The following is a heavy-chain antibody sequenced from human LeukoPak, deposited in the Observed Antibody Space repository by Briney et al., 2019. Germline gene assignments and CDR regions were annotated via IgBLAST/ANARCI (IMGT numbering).Heavy chain of an antibody. CDR1: GYTFTGYY. J-gene: IGHJ6*03. CDR3: ARERGGYSGSYYMPYYYYYMDV. Sequence: ASVKVSCKASGYTFTGYYMHWVRQAPGQGLEWMGWINPNSGGTNYAQKFQGRVTMTRDTSISTAYMELSRLRSDDTAVYYCARERGGYSGSYYMPYYYYYMDVWGKGTTVTISS. D-gene: IGHD1-26*01. CDR2: INPNSGGT. V-gene: IGHV1-2*02.